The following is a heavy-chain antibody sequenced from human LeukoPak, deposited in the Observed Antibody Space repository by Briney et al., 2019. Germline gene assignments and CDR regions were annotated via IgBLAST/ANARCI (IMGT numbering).Heavy chain of an antibody. CDR3: TSANYGPAY. J-gene: IGHJ4*02. CDR1: GFTLSSYA. Sequence: GGSLRLSCAASGFTLSSYAMSWVRQGPGKGLEWVANVNQDGSGKYYVDSVKGRFTISKDNAKNSLYLQMNSLGAEDTAVYYCTSANYGPAYWGQGTLVTVSS. D-gene: IGHD5-24*01. V-gene: IGHV3-7*01. CDR2: VNQDGSGK.